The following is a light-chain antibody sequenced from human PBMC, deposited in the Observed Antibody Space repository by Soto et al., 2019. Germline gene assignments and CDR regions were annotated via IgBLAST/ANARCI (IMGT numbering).Light chain of an antibody. J-gene: IGKJ4*01. CDR1: QSVSSY. CDR2: DAS. Sequence: EIVLTQSPGTLSLSPGERATLSCRASQSVSSYLAWYQQKPGQTPRLLIYDASTRATGIPARFSGSGSGTDFTLNISSLEPEDFAVYYCQQHTNWPLTFGGGTKVDIK. CDR3: QQHTNWPLT. V-gene: IGKV3-11*01.